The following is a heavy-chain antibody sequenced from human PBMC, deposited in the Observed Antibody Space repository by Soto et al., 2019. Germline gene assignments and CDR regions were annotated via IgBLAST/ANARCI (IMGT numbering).Heavy chain of an antibody. CDR1: EFTFSGRS. Sequence: EVQLVESGGGLVQTGGSLRLSCAASEFTFSGRSVHWVRQAPGKGLVWVSGIDKVVTDSTYADSVKGRFTSSRDNAKNTVYLQMDSLRVEYTAVYYCARGWFGPDVWGKGTTVTVSS. D-gene: IGHD3-10*01. CDR2: IDKVVTDS. CDR3: ARGWFGPDV. J-gene: IGHJ6*03. V-gene: IGHV3-74*01.